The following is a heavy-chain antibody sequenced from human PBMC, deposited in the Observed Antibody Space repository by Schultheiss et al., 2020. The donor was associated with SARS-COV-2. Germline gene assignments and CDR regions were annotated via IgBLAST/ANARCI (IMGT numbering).Heavy chain of an antibody. CDR3: ARSSGYGPYYGMDV. CDR2: TYYRSQWYN. J-gene: IGHJ6*02. V-gene: IGHV6-1*01. D-gene: IGHD3-3*01. CDR1: GDSVSSNSAA. Sequence: SQTLSLTCAISGDSVSSNSAAWNWIRQSPSRGLEWLGRTYYRSQWYNDYAVSVKGRITINPDTSKNKFSLQLSSVTAADTAVYYCARSSGYGPYYGMDVWGQGTTVTVSS.